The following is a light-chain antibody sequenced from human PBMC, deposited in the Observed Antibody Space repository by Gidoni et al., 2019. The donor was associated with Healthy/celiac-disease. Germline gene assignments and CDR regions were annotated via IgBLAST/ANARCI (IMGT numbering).Light chain of an antibody. V-gene: IGKV1-5*03. J-gene: IGKJ5*01. Sequence: DIQMNQSPSTLSASVVDRVTITCRASQSISSGLAWYQQKPGKAPKLLISKASSLESGVPSRFSGSGSGTEFTLTISILQPDDFSTYYCQQYNSYSSITFGQXTRLEIK. CDR3: QQYNSYSSIT. CDR2: KAS. CDR1: QSISSG.